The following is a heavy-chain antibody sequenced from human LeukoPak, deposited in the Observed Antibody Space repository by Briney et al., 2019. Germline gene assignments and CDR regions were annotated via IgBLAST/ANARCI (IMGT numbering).Heavy chain of an antibody. CDR3: ARRGIAARREFDY. V-gene: IGHV1-69*05. CDR1: GGTFSSYA. J-gene: IGHJ4*02. Sequence: ASVKVSCKASGGTFSSYAISWVRQAPGQGLEWMGGIIPIFGTANYAQKFQGRVTITTDESTSTAYMELSSLRSDDTAVYYCARRGIAARREFDYWGQGTLVTVSS. D-gene: IGHD6-6*01. CDR2: IIPIFGTA.